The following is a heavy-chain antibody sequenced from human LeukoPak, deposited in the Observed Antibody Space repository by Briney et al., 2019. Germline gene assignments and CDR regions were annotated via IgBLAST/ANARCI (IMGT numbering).Heavy chain of an antibody. Sequence: GGSLRLSCAASGFTFADYGMGWVRQAPGKGLGWVSGINWKGVSTGYAESVKGRFTISRDNAKKSLCLRMNSLRAEDTALYYCARAPRPSYCSSTSCSRYYDFWSGYYPYYYYYYMDVWGKGTTVTVSS. V-gene: IGHV3-20*04. CDR1: GFTFADYG. CDR2: INWKGVST. J-gene: IGHJ6*03. CDR3: ARAPRPSYCSSTSCSRYYDFWSGYYPYYYYYYMDV. D-gene: IGHD3-3*01.